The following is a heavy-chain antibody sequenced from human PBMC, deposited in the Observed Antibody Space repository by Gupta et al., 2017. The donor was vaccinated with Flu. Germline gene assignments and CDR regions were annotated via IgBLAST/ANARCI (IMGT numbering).Heavy chain of an antibody. V-gene: IGHV1-2*06. D-gene: IGHD3-3*01. CDR3: ARDFSIEDGVPHVDHFDH. Sequence: VHWIRQAPGQGLEWMGRINPSSGDKDYAQKFEGRVALTRDTCINTVYLHLSGLTSDDTATYFCARDFSIEDGVPHVDHFDHWGQGTLVTVSS. J-gene: IGHJ4*02. CDR2: INPSSGDK.